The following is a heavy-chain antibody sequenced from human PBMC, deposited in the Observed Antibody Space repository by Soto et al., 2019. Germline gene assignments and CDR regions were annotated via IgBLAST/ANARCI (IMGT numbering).Heavy chain of an antibody. J-gene: IGHJ4*02. V-gene: IGHV4-4*02. CDR3: ARGGTAMVSPTLGSSNDY. Sequence: SETLSLTCAVSGGSISSSNWWSWVRQPPGKGLEWIGEIYHSGSTNYNPSLKSRVTISVDKSKNQFSLKLSSVTAADMAVYYCARGGTAMVSPTLGSSNDYWGQGTLVTVSS. D-gene: IGHD5-18*01. CDR2: IYHSGST. CDR1: GGSISSSNW.